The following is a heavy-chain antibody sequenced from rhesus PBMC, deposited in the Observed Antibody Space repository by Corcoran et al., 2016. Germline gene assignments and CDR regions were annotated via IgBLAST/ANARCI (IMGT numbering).Heavy chain of an antibody. Sequence: QVRLQESGPGLVKSSETLSLTCAVSGGSMSESSFWNWIRQPHGKGLEWIGNIYANSVTSYNPSLKSRVTISKDTSNNQFFLKITSVTAADTAVYYCASPFERGRFEVWGAGVLVTVSS. V-gene: IGHV4S9*01. D-gene: IGHD3-34*01. J-gene: IGHJ5-1*01. CDR3: ASPFERGRFEV. CDR2: IYANSVT. CDR1: GGSMSESSF.